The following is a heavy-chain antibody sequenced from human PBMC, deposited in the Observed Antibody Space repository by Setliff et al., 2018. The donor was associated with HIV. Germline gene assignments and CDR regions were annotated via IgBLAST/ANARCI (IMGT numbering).Heavy chain of an antibody. CDR3: ARSVPRYCSGGSCYPPLFDY. D-gene: IGHD2-15*01. CDR1: GGSISSSSYY. CDR2: IYYSGST. J-gene: IGHJ4*02. V-gene: IGHV4-39*01. Sequence: LSLTCTVSGGSISSSSYYWVWTRQPPGKGLEWIGSIYYSGSTYYNPSLKSRVTISVDTSKNQSSLKLSSVTAADTAVYYCARSVPRYCSGGSCYPPLFDYWGQGTLVTVSS.